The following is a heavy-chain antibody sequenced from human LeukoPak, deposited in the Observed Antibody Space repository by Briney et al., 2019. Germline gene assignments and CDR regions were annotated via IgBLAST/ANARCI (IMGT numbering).Heavy chain of an antibody. J-gene: IGHJ4*02. CDR2: ISPHNGNK. CDR1: GYTLTMYG. Sequence: GASETVSYKASGYTLTMYGISWVRQAPAQGLPWLGWISPHNGNKNNGRDGQGKASMTTDTTTSTTYLELRSLKSDKTAIYYYVRDVNYVALGYDILADIGYYFDYWGQGTLVTVSS. D-gene: IGHD3-9*01. V-gene: IGHV1-18*01. CDR3: VRDVNYVALGYDILADIGYYFDY.